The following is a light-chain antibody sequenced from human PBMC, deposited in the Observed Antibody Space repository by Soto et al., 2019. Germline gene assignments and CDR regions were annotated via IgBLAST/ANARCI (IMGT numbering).Light chain of an antibody. CDR3: SSYTSSSTKRI. Sequence: QSALTQPAYVSGSPGQSITISCTGTSSDVGDYNYVSWYQQHPGKAPKLMIYDVSNRPSGVSNRFSGSKSGNTASLTISGLQAEDEADYYCSSYTSSSTKRIFGGGTKLTVL. V-gene: IGLV2-14*01. J-gene: IGLJ2*01. CDR1: SSDVGDYNY. CDR2: DVS.